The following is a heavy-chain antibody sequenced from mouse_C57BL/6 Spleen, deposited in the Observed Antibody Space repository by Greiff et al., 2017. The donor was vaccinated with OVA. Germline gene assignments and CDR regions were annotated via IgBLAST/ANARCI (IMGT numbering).Heavy chain of an antibody. Sequence: VKVVESGAELARPGASVKLSCKASGYTFTSYGISWVKQRTGQGLEWIGEIYPRSGNTYYNEKFKGKATLTADKSSSTAYMELRSLTSEDSAVYFCARRGYWYFDVWGTGTTVTVSS. CDR3: ARRGYWYFDV. CDR1: GYTFTSYG. J-gene: IGHJ1*03. V-gene: IGHV1-81*01. CDR2: IYPRSGNT.